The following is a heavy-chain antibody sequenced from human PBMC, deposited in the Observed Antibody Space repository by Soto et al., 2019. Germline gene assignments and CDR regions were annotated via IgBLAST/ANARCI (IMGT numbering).Heavy chain of an antibody. CDR2: VGGSDDDK. CDR1: GFTFSDYA. CDR3: AKDATSFNGGLDPFDM. D-gene: IGHD7-27*01. V-gene: IGHV3-23*01. J-gene: IGHJ3*02. Sequence: EVQLLESGGGVVQPGGSLRLSCAASGFTFSDYAMSWVRQAPGKGLQWVSGVGGSDDDKHYADSVRGRFIVSRDNSKNPLYLQMNRLRADDTAIYYCAKDATSFNGGLDPFDMWGQGTEVTVSS.